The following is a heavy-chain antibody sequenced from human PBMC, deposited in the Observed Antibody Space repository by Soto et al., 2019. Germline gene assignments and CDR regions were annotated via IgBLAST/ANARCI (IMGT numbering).Heavy chain of an antibody. CDR3: ALLSTIVGATIDC. CDR2: ISGSGGST. V-gene: IGHV3-23*01. Sequence: EVQLLESGGGLVQPGGSLRLSCAASGFTFSSYAMSWVRQAPGKGLEWVSAISGSGGSTYYADSVKGRFTISRDNSKNTLYLQMNSLRAEDTAVYYFALLSTIVGATIDCWGQGTLVTVSS. CDR1: GFTFSSYA. J-gene: IGHJ4*02. D-gene: IGHD1-26*01.